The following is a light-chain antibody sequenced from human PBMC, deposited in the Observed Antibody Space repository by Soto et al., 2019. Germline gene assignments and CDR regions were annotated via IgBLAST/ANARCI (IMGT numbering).Light chain of an antibody. V-gene: IGKV3-15*01. CDR3: QQSNNWPYT. CDR1: RSVSDN. J-gene: IGKJ2*01. Sequence: EVVMTQSPATLSVSPGERVTLSCRASRSVSDNLAWYQQKPGQAPSLLIYGASTRATTIPGRFSGSGSGTEFTLTISSLQSEDFAVYYCQQSNNWPYTFGQGTKLDIK. CDR2: GAS.